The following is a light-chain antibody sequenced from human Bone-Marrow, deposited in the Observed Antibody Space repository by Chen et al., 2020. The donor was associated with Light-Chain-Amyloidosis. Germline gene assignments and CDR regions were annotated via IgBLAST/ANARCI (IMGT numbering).Light chain of an antibody. Sequence: SYELTQPPSLSVSPGQTARITCSGEKLGDRYACGYQQKPGQSPVLFLQQATKRPSGIPERFSGSPSGNIATLTIRGTQTEAAAVYYCQAWDTSAAPFGGGTKLTV. CDR3: QAWDTSAAP. CDR1: KLGDRY. CDR2: QAT. V-gene: IGLV3-1*01. J-gene: IGLJ2*01.